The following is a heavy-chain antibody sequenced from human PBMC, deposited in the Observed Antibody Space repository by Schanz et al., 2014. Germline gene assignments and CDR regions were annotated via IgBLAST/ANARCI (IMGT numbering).Heavy chain of an antibody. V-gene: IGHV3-48*03. CDR1: GFTFSSYA. CDR3: AKVAPAATYLDS. J-gene: IGHJ4*02. CDR2: ISDSGDST. D-gene: IGHD2-2*01. Sequence: EVQLLESGGGLVQPGGSLRLSCAASGFTFSSYAMTWVRQAPGKGLEWVSDISDSGDSTHYADSVKGRFTISRDNAKNSLFLQMTSLSAEDTAVYYCAKVAPAATYLDSWGLGTLVTVSS.